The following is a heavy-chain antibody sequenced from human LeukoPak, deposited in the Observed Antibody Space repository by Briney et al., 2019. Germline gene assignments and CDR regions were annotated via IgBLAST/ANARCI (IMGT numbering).Heavy chain of an antibody. D-gene: IGHD6-25*01. CDR2: IYYSGST. J-gene: IGHJ5*02. CDR3: ARDREAAAGRWFDP. CDR1: GYSISSGYY. Sequence: SETLSLTCTVSGYSISSGYYWSWIRQPPGKGLEWIGYIYYSGSTNYNPSLKSRVTISVDTSKNQFSLKLSSVTAADTAVYYCARDREAAAGRWFDPWGQGTLVTVSS. V-gene: IGHV4-61*01.